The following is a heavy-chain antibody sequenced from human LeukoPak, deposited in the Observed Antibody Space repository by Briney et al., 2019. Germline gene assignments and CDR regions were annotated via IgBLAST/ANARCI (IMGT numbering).Heavy chain of an antibody. Sequence: ASVKVSCKASGYTFTSYYMHWVRQAPGQGLEWMGIISPSGGSTSYAQKFQGRVTMTRDTSTSTVYMELSSLRSEDTAVYYCARDYPVAVYGMDVWGQGTTVTVSS. J-gene: IGHJ6*02. CDR3: ARDYPVAVYGMDV. D-gene: IGHD4-17*01. CDR1: GYTFTSYY. CDR2: ISPSGGST. V-gene: IGHV1-46*01.